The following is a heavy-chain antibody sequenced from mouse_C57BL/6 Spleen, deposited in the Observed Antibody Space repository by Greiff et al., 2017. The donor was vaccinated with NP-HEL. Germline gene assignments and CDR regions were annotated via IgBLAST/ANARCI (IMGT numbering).Heavy chain of an antibody. CDR3: ARSGGYDRWFYFDY. CDR2: ISPSSGYT. CDR1: GYTFTSYW. V-gene: IGHV1-7*01. D-gene: IGHD2-2*01. Sequence: VQLQQSGAELAKPGASVKLSCKASGYTFTSYWMHWVKQRPGQGLEWIGYISPSSGYTKYNQKVKDKATLTADKSSITSYIQLSSLTYEDSAVYYCARSGGYDRWFYFDYWGQGTTLTVSS. J-gene: IGHJ2*01.